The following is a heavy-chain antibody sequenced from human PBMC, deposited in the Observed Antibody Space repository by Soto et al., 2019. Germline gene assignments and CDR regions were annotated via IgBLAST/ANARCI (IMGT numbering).Heavy chain of an antibody. CDR2: INHSGST. J-gene: IGHJ6*03. D-gene: IGHD6-6*01. CDR3: ARVSSMEGYYYYYMDV. CDR1: GGSISSSSYY. Sequence: PSETLSLTCTVSGGSISSSSYYWGWIRQPPGKGLEWIGEINHSGSTNYNPSLKSRVTISVDTSKYQFSLKLSSVTAADTAVYYCARVSSMEGYYYYYMDVWGKGTTVTVSS. V-gene: IGHV4-39*07.